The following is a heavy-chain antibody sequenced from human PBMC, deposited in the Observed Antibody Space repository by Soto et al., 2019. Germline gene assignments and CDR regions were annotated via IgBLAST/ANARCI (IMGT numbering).Heavy chain of an antibody. CDR1: GGKDSRYW. J-gene: IGHJ3*02. V-gene: IGHV5-51*07. D-gene: IGHD6-13*01. CDR3: ARRATSRSSWYDNAFDI. Sequence: SVQSSEKGRGGKDSRYWSWWEHQKPGKGLEWMGIIYPGDSDTRYSPSFQGQVTISADKSISTAYLQWSSLKASDTAMYYCARRATSRSSWYDNAFDIWGQGTTVTVSS. CDR2: IYPGDSDT.